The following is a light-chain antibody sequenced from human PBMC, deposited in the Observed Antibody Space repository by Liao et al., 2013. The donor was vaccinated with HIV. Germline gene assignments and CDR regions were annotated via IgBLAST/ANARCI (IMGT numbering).Light chain of an antibody. CDR3: QVWDSSTDHPLYV. J-gene: IGLJ1*01. Sequence: SYELTQPPSVSVAPGKTARITCGGNNIGSKSVHWYQQKPGQAPVLVIYYDSDRPSGIPERLSGSNSGNTATLTISRVEAGDEADYYCQVWDSSTDHPLYVFGTGTKVTVL. V-gene: IGLV3-21*04. CDR1: NIGSKS. CDR2: YDS.